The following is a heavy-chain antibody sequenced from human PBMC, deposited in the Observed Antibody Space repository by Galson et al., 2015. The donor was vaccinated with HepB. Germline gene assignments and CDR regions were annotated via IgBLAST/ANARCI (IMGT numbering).Heavy chain of an antibody. CDR2: ISGSGGST. D-gene: IGHD2-2*01. J-gene: IGHJ4*02. CDR1: GFTFSSYA. CDR3: AKGEGYRGVVVPAATHYFDY. Sequence: SLRLSCAASGFTFSSYAMSWVRQAPGKGLEWVSAISGSGGSTYYADSVKGRFTISRDNSKNTLYLQMNSLRAEDTAVYYCAKGEGYRGVVVPAATHYFDYWGQGTLVTVSS. V-gene: IGHV3-23*01.